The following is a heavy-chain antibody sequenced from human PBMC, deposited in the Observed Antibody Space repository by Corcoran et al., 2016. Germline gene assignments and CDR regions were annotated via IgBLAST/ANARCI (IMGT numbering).Heavy chain of an antibody. Sequence: EVQLVESGGGLIQPGGSLRLSCAASGFTVSSNYMSWVRQAPGKGLEWVSVIYSGGSTYYADSVKGRFTISRDNSKNTLYLQMNSLRAEDTAVYYCAREYCSGGSCRDAYFDYWGQGTLVTVSS. CDR3: AREYCSGGSCRDAYFDY. CDR2: IYSGGST. CDR1: GFTVSSNY. V-gene: IGHV3-53*01. D-gene: IGHD2-15*01. J-gene: IGHJ4*02.